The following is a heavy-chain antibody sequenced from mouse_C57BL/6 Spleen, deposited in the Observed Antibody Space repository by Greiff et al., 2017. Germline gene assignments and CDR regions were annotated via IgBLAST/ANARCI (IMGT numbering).Heavy chain of an antibody. J-gene: IGHJ2*01. V-gene: IGHV2-2*01. CDR3: ARNPPPGTYFDY. CDR2: ILSGGST. D-gene: IGHD4-1*01. Sequence: QVQLQQSGPGLVQPSQSLSITCTVSGFSLTSYGVYWVRQSPGTGLEWLGVILSGGSTDYNAAFISRLSISKDNSKSQVFFKMHSLQADDTAICSCARNPPPGTYFDYWGQGTTLTVSS. CDR1: GFSLTSYG.